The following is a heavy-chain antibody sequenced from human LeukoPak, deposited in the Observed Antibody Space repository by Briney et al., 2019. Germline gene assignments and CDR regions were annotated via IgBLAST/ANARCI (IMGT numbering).Heavy chain of an antibody. D-gene: IGHD2-15*01. CDR1: GFTFSTFW. V-gene: IGHV3-74*01. CDR3: ARELWDCSGAGCYSHLDH. Sequence: GGSLRLSCAASGFTFSTFWMHWVRQAPGQGLMWVSRINPEGSRITYADSVTGRVTISRDNAKNTLFLQMNSLTAADTGVYFCARELWDCSGAGCYSHLDHWGQGALVTVSS. J-gene: IGHJ4*02. CDR2: INPEGSRI.